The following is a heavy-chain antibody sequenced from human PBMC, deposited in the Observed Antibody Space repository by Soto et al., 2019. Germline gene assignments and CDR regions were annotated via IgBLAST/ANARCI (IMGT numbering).Heavy chain of an antibody. CDR1: GFAFSNYG. CDR2: IWSDGTKK. J-gene: IGHJ4*02. Sequence: QVHLVESGGGVVQPGRSLTLSCTASGFAFSNYGIHWVRQAPGRGLEWVAVIWSDGTKKFYAGSVRGRFTISRDNSKNTIYLQMNGLRAEDTAVYYCARDWWEEPAGKETVSQCDYWGQGTLVTVSS. D-gene: IGHD6-13*01. CDR3: ARDWWEEPAGKETVSQCDY. V-gene: IGHV3-33*01.